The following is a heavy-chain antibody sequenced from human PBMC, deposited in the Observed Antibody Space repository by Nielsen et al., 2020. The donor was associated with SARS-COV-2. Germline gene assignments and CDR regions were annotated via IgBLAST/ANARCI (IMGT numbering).Heavy chain of an antibody. Sequence: SGPTLVKPTQTLTLTCTYSGFSLSTSGMCVSWIRQPPGKALEWLALIDWDDDKYYSTSLKTRLTISKDTSKNQVVLTMTNMDPVDTATYYCARIISGWYGRSAFDYWGQGTLVTVSS. CDR1: GFSLSTSGMC. CDR2: IDWDDDK. CDR3: ARIISGWYGRSAFDY. J-gene: IGHJ4*02. D-gene: IGHD6-19*01. V-gene: IGHV2-70*01.